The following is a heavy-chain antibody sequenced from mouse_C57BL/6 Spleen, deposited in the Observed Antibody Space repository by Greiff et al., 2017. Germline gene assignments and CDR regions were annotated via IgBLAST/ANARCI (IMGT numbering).Heavy chain of an antibody. D-gene: IGHD3-2*02. Sequence: EVQLQQSGPELVKPGASVKIPCKASGYTFTDYNMDWVKQSHGKSLEWIGDINPNNGGTIYNQKFKGKATLTVDKSSSTAYLELRSLTSEDTAVYYCARGAAQATCSWFAYWGQGTLVTVSA. CDR3: ARGAAQATCSWFAY. J-gene: IGHJ3*01. V-gene: IGHV1-18*01. CDR2: INPNNGGT. CDR1: GYTFTDYN.